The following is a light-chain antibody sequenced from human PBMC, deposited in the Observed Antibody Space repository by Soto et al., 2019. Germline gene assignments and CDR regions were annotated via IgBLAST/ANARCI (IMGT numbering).Light chain of an antibody. CDR3: AAWDDSLNGFGV. CDR1: SSNIGSNT. Sequence: QSVLTQPPSASGTPGQRVHISCSGSSSNIGSNTVNWYQQLPGTAPKLLIYDNNQRPSEVPDRFSGSKSGTSASLAISGLQSEDEADYYCAAWDDSLNGFGVFGGGTKLTVL. CDR2: DNN. J-gene: IGLJ3*02. V-gene: IGLV1-44*01.